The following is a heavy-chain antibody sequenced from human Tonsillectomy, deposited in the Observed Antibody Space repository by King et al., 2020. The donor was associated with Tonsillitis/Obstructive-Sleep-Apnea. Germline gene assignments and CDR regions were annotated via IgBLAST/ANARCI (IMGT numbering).Heavy chain of an antibody. CDR3: AGXCXXXPPXXFYYXXV. J-gene: IGHJ6*03. V-gene: IGHV4-34*01. CDR2: INHSGST. Sequence: VQLQQWGAGLLKPSETLSLTCAVYGGSFSGYYWSWIRQPPGKGLEWIGEINHSGSTNYNSSLKSRVTISVDMSKNQFSLKLSSVTAADTAMYYCAGXCXXXPPXXFYYXXVWXXXTTVTV. CDR1: GGSFSGYY.